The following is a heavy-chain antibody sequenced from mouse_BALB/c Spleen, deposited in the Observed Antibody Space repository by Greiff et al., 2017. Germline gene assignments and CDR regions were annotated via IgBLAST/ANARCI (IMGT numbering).Heavy chain of an antibody. Sequence: EVKVEESGGGLVQPGGSMKLSCVASGFTFSNYWMNWVRQSPEKGLEWVAEIRLKSNNYATHYAESVKGRFTISRDDSKSSVYLQMNNLRAEDTGIYYCTRYGSSLYYAMDYWGQGTSVTVSS. V-gene: IGHV6-6*02. D-gene: IGHD1-1*01. CDR3: TRYGSSLYYAMDY. CDR2: IRLKSNNYAT. CDR1: GFTFSNYW. J-gene: IGHJ4*01.